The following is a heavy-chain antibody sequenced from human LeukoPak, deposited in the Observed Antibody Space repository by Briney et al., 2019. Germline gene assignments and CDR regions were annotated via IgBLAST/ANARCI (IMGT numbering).Heavy chain of an antibody. Sequence: GGSLRLSCAASGFTFSSYWMSWVRQAPGKGREWGAKIKQDGSDKYYLDSVKGRFTISRDNAKNSLSLQMNSLRAEDTAVYYCARDQGYCTSASCRGDAFDVWGQGAMVSVSS. V-gene: IGHV3-7*01. CDR2: IKQDGSDK. D-gene: IGHD2-2*01. CDR1: GFTFSSYW. CDR3: ARDQGYCTSASCRGDAFDV. J-gene: IGHJ3*01.